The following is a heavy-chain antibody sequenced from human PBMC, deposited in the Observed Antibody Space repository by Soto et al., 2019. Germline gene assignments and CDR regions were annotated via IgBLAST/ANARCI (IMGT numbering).Heavy chain of an antibody. CDR2: INPTSGAT. V-gene: IGHV1-2*02. Sequence: ASVKVSCKASGYTFTGYYIHWVRQAPGQGLEWMGWINPTSGATNYAQNFQGRVTLTRDTSISTAYMELNRLRSDDTAVYYCAREPGIAAAGAFDYWGQGTLVTVSS. D-gene: IGHD6-13*01. CDR1: GYTFTGYY. J-gene: IGHJ4*02. CDR3: AREPGIAAAGAFDY.